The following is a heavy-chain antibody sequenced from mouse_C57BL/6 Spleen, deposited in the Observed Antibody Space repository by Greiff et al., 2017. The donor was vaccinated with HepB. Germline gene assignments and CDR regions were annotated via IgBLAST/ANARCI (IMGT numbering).Heavy chain of an antibody. V-gene: IGHV1-80*01. CDR3: ARNPDWGGDY. J-gene: IGHJ4*01. CDR2: IYPGDGDT. CDR1: GYAFSSYW. Sequence: VQLKQSGAELVKPGASVKISCKASGYAFSSYWMNWVKQRPGKGLEWIGQIYPGDGDTNYNGKFKGKATLTADKSSRTAYMQLSSLTSEDSAVYCWARNPDWGGDYWGQGTSVTVSS.